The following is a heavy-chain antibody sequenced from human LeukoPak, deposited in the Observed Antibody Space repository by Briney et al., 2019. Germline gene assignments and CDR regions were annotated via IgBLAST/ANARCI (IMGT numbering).Heavy chain of an antibody. Sequence: ASVKVSCKASGYTFTNYDFNWVRQATGQGLEWMGWMNPDSGNTGYAQKFQGRVTMTRNTSISTAYMELSSLRSEDTAVYYCARGSFYDTRGNDYWGQGTLVTVSS. D-gene: IGHD3-22*01. V-gene: IGHV1-8*01. J-gene: IGHJ4*02. CDR1: GYTFTNYD. CDR2: MNPDSGNT. CDR3: ARGSFYDTRGNDY.